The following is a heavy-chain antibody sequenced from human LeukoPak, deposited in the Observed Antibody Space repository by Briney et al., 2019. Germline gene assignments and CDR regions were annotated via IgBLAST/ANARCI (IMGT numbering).Heavy chain of an antibody. Sequence: PGGSLRLSCAASGFTFSSYAMSWVRQAPGKGLEWVSAISGSGGSTYYADSVKGRFTISRDNSKNTLYLQMNSLRAEDTAVYYCAGANPAARARYYYYGMDVWGRGTTVTVSS. V-gene: IGHV3-23*01. J-gene: IGHJ6*02. CDR1: GFTFSSYA. D-gene: IGHD2-2*01. CDR3: AGANPAARARYYYYGMDV. CDR2: ISGSGGST.